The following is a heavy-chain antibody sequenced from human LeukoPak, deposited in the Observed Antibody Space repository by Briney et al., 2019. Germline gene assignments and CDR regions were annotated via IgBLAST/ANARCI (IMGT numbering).Heavy chain of an antibody. CDR2: GHYSGTT. D-gene: IGHD2-15*01. CDR1: GASLGGSY. V-gene: IGHV4-59*08. CDR3: ARQSVVATRYYYYYGMDV. Sequence: SETLSLTCTVSGASLGGSYWSWLRLPPGKGLEWIGFGHYSGTTKYSTALQSRVTVSVDTSKNQISLDLRSVTAADTAVYYCARQSVVATRYYYYYGMDVWGQGTTVTVSS. J-gene: IGHJ6*02.